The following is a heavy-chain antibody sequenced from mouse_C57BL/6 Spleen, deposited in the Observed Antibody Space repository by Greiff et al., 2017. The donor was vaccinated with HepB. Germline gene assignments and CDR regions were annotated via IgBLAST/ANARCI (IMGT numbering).Heavy chain of an antibody. CDR3: GYRNGFAY. CDR2: IDPSDSYT. V-gene: IGHV1-59*01. D-gene: IGHD2-14*01. Sequence: QVQLKQPGAELVRPGTSVKLSCKASGYTFTSYWMHWVEQRPGQGLEWIGVIDPSDSYTNYNHKLKGKATLTVDTSSSTAYMQLSSLTSEDSAVYYCGYRNGFAYWGQGTLVTVAA. J-gene: IGHJ3*01. CDR1: GYTFTSYW.